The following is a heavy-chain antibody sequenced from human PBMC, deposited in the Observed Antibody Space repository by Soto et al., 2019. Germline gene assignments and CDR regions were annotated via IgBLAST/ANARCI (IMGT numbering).Heavy chain of an antibody. CDR1: SGSFISGGYY. J-gene: IGHJ6*02. D-gene: IGHD3-3*01. V-gene: IGHV4-31*03. CDR3: ARAPEAYYEFWSGYPANYGMDV. CDR2: IYYNGRT. Sequence: SETLSLTCTVSSGSFISGGYYWSWIRQHPGKGLEWIGYIYYNGRTSYNPSLKSRLTISVDTSKNQLSVKLSSVTAADTAVYYCARAPEAYYEFWSGYPANYGMDVWGPRTTLTVSS.